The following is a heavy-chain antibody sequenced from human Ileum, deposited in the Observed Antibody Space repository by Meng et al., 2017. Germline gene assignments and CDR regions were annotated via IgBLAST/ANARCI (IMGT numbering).Heavy chain of an antibody. CDR2: IFQSGRT. J-gene: IGHJ4*02. CDR3: ATSNDRDVYYLGY. CDR1: GHW. Sequence: VLPHQSRRPLVSAWWNMSRTCAVSGHWWSWVRQPPGKGLEWIGEIFQSGRTNYNTSLKSRVTISIDKSKSQISLQLSAVTAADTAVYSCATSNDRDVYYLGYWGQGTLVTVSS. V-gene: IGHV4-4*02. D-gene: IGHD3-22*01.